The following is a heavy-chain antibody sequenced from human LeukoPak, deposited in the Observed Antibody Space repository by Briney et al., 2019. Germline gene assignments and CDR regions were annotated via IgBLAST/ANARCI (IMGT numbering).Heavy chain of an antibody. CDR3: ASFSDY. CDR1: GFTFSSYE. V-gene: IGHV3-48*03. Sequence: PGGSLRLSCAGSGFTFSSYEKTWFRQAPGRGLEWVSYISGSGSSVSYADSVKGRFTISRDNAKNSLYLQMNNLRAEDTAVYYCASFSDYWGQGALVTVSA. J-gene: IGHJ4*02. CDR2: ISGSGSSV.